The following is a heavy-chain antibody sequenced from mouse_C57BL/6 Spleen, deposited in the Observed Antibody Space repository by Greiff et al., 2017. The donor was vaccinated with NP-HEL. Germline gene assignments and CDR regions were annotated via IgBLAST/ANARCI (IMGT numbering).Heavy chain of an antibody. D-gene: IGHD2-3*01. CDR2: IYPSDSET. CDR3: ARGGDGYYDDYAMDY. V-gene: IGHV1-61*01. J-gene: IGHJ4*01. CDR1: GYTFTSYW. Sequence: QVQLQQPGAELVRPGSSVKLSCKASGYTFTSYWMDWVKQRPGQGLEWIGNIYPSDSETHYNQKFKDKATLTVDTSSSTAYMQLSSLTSEDSAVYYCARGGDGYYDDYAMDYWGQGTSVTVSS.